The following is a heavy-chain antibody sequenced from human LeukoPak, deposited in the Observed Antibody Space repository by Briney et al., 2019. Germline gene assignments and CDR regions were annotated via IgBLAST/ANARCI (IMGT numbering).Heavy chain of an antibody. Sequence: GGSLRLSCAASGFTSSSYAMSWVRQAPGKGLEWVSAISGSGGNTYYADSVKGRFTISRDNSKNTLYLQMNSLRAEDTAVYYCAKDSSYYGSGSSNYFDYWGQGTLVTVSS. V-gene: IGHV3-23*01. J-gene: IGHJ4*02. CDR3: AKDSSYYGSGSSNYFDY. CDR1: GFTSSSYA. D-gene: IGHD3-10*01. CDR2: ISGSGGNT.